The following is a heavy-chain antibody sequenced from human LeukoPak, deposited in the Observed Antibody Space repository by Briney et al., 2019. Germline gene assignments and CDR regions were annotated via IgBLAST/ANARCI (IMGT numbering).Heavy chain of an antibody. CDR1: GGTFSSYA. D-gene: IGHD1-26*01. CDR3: ARDRGWELRWFELDY. J-gene: IGHJ4*02. CDR2: IIPIFGTA. Sequence: SVKVSCKASGGTFSSYAISWVRQAPGQGLEWMGGIIPIFGTANYAQKFQGRVTMTRDMSTSTVYMELSSLRSEDTAVYYCARDRGWELRWFELDYWGQGTLVTVSS. V-gene: IGHV1-69*05.